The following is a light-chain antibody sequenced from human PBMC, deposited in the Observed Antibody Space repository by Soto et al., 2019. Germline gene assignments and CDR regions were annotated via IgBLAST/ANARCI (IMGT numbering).Light chain of an antibody. J-gene: IGKJ1*01. CDR2: GTF. CDR3: LQDINYPRT. V-gene: IGKV1-6*01. CDR1: QDISTE. Sequence: AIQMTQSPSSLSASVGERVTITCRASQDISTELGWYQQKPGKAPRLLIYGTFSLQSGVPSRFSGSGSGTDFTLTISSLQPDDFATYYCLQDINYPRTFGQGTKVEVK.